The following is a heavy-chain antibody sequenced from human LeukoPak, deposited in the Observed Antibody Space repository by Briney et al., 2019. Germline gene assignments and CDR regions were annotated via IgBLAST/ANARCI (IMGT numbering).Heavy chain of an antibody. CDR3: ARGGDSDAFDI. CDR2: IIPIFGTA. CDR1: GGTFSSYA. V-gene: IGHV1-69*06. Sequence: SVKVSCKASGGTFSSYAISWVRQAPGQGLEWMGGIIPIFGTANYAQKFQGRVTITADKSTSTAYMELSSLRSEDTGVYYCARGGDSDAFDIWGQGTMVTVSS. D-gene: IGHD2-21*02. J-gene: IGHJ3*02.